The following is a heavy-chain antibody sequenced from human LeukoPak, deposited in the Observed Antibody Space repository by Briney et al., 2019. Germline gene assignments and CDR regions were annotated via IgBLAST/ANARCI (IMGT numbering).Heavy chain of an antibody. Sequence: GASVKVSCKASGGTFSSYAISWVRQAPGQGRDWMGGIIPIFGTANYAQKFQGRVTITADESTSTAYMELSSLRSADAAVYYCARSSGFMYYDFWRFDYWGQGTLVTVSS. J-gene: IGHJ4*02. CDR2: IIPIFGTA. D-gene: IGHD3-3*01. CDR1: GGTFSSYA. V-gene: IGHV1-69*01. CDR3: ARSSGFMYYDFWRFDY.